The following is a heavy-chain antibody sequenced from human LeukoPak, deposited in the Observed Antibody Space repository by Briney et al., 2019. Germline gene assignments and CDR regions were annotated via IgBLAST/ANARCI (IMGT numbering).Heavy chain of an antibody. V-gene: IGHV3-23*01. CDR1: GFTFNNYA. Sequence: GGSLRLSCAASGFTFNNYAMNWVRQAPGKGLEWVSVIGGSGGTTYYADSVKGRFTISRDSSKNTLYLQMNSLRAEDTAVYYCAKVSGGGLYYDGMDVWGQGTTVTVSS. J-gene: IGHJ6*02. CDR2: IGGSGGTT. CDR3: AKVSGGGLYYDGMDV. D-gene: IGHD1-14*01.